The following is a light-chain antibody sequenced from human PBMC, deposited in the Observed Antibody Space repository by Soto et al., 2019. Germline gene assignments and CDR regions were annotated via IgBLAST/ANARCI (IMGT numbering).Light chain of an antibody. V-gene: IGLV2-14*01. Sequence: QSALTQPASVSASPGQSITISCTGTSSDVGGYKFVSWYQHHPGKAPKLMIYEVNNRPSGVSNRFSGSKSGNTASLTISGRQREDEADYYCLSYTSANTRVFGGGTQLTVL. CDR2: EVN. CDR3: LSYTSANTRV. CDR1: SSDVGGYKF. J-gene: IGLJ2*01.